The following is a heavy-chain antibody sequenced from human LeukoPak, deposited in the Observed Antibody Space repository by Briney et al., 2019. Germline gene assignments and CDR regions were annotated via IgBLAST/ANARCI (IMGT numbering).Heavy chain of an antibody. CDR2: ISYDGSMK. CDR1: GFTFSNYG. D-gene: IGHD7-27*01. V-gene: IGHV3-30*18. Sequence: PGGSLRLSCAASGFTFSNYGMHWVRQAPGKGLEWVAVISYDGSMKYYADSVKGRFTISRDNSKNTLFLQMNSLRAEDTAVYYCAKDRSGEFSHSDYWGQGTLVTVSS. CDR3: AKDRSGEFSHSDY. J-gene: IGHJ4*02.